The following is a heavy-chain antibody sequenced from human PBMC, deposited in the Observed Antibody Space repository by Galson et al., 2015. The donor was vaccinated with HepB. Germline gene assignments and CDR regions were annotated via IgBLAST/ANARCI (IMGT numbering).Heavy chain of an antibody. D-gene: IGHD5-12*01. J-gene: IGHJ4*02. Sequence: SLRLSCAASGFTFSNAWMSWVRQAPGKGLEWVGRIKSKTDGGTTDYAAPVKGRFTISRDDSKNTLYLQMNSLKTEDTAVYYCTTDYGGYDLIYFDYWGQGTLVTVSS. CDR3: TTDYGGYDLIYFDY. CDR2: IKSKTDGGTT. V-gene: IGHV3-15*01. CDR1: GFTFSNAW.